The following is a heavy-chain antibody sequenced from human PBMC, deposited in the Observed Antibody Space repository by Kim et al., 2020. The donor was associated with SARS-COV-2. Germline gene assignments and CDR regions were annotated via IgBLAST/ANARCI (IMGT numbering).Heavy chain of an antibody. CDR3: ATSDGGSLGGYYYYYYYGMDV. CDR1: GFTFSSYS. Sequence: GGSLRLSCAASGFTFSSYSMNWVRQAPGKGLEWVSSISSSSSYIYYADSVKGRFTISRDNAKNSLYLQMNSLRAEDTAVYYCATSDGGSLGGYYYYYYYGMDVWGQGTTVTVSS. J-gene: IGHJ6*02. CDR2: ISSSSSYI. D-gene: IGHD3-10*01. V-gene: IGHV3-21*01.